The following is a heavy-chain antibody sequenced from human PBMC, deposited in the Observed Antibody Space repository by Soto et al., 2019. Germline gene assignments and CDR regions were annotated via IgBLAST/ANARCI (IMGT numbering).Heavy chain of an antibody. CDR3: ARGDPSTMVRGVNLGDAFDI. J-gene: IGHJ3*02. CDR1: GGSFSGYY. Sequence: SETLSLTCAVYGGSFSGYYWSWIRQPPGKGLEWIGEINHSGSTNYNPSLKSRVTISVDTSKNQFSLKLSSVTAADTAVYYCARGDPSTMVRGVNLGDAFDIWGQGTMVTVSS. CDR2: INHSGST. D-gene: IGHD3-10*01. V-gene: IGHV4-34*01.